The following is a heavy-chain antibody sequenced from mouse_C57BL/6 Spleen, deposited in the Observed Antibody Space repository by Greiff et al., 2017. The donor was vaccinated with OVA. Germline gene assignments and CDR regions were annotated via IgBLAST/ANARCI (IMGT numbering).Heavy chain of an antibody. V-gene: IGHV1-76*01. J-gene: IGHJ2*01. D-gene: IGHD4-1*01. CDR3: ARGELGDYFDY. CDR2: IYPGSGNT. CDR1: GYTFTDYY. Sequence: QVQLQQSGAELVRPGASVKLSCKASGYTFTDYYINWVKQRPGQGLEWIARIYPGSGNTYYNEKFKVKATLTAEKSSSTAYMQLSSLTSEDSAVYFCARGELGDYFDYWGQGTTLTVSS.